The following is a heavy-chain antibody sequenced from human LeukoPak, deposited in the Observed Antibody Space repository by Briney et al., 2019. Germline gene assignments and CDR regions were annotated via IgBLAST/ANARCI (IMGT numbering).Heavy chain of an antibody. J-gene: IGHJ6*02. Sequence: ASVKVSCKASGYTFTSYYMHWVRQAPGQGPEWMGIINPSGGSTSYAQKFQGRVTMTRDTSTSTVYMELSSLRSEDTAVYYCARSDIVVVPAAIAVDGMDVWGQGTTVTVSS. V-gene: IGHV1-46*01. CDR1: GYTFTSYY. CDR3: ARSDIVVVPAAIAVDGMDV. CDR2: INPSGGST. D-gene: IGHD2-2*01.